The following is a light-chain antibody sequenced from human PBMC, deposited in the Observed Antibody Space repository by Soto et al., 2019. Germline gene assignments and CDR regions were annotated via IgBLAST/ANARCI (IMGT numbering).Light chain of an antibody. Sequence: DVRLTQSPSSLSASVGDSVTITCRASQNINYFLNWYQQRPRKAPKLLIYAASNLETGVPSRFSGGGSGTTFTVIISVLQPEDFATYYCQHGFNTPLTFGGGTKVEIK. V-gene: IGKV1-39*01. CDR3: QHGFNTPLT. CDR2: AAS. J-gene: IGKJ4*01. CDR1: QNINYF.